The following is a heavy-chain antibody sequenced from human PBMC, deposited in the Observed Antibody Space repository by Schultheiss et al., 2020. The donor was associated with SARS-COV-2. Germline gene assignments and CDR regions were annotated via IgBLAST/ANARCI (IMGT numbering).Heavy chain of an antibody. D-gene: IGHD6-13*01. CDR2: INPNSGGT. V-gene: IGHV1-2*02. J-gene: IGHJ6*02. CDR3: ARVTTAAGLGNLPYYGMDV. Sequence: ASVKVSCKASGYTFTDYFMHWVRQAPGQGLEWMGWINPNSGGTNYAQKFQGRVTMTRDTSISTAYMELSRLRSDDTALYYCARVTTAAGLGNLPYYGMDVWGQGTTVTVSS. CDR1: GYTFTDYF.